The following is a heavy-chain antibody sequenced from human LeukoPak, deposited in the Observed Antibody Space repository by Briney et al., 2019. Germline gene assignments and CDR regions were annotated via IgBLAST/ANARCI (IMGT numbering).Heavy chain of an antibody. CDR3: GSRRTAMFGVIKGPIDY. Sequence: GSLRLSCAASGFTFSDYYMSWIRQPPGKGLEWIGEINHSGSPNNNPSLTSRVSISFDTSKNQFPLKLTSVTAADTAVYYCGSRRTAMFGVIKGPIDYWGQGTLVTVS. J-gene: IGHJ4*02. CDR1: GFTFSDYY. V-gene: IGHV4-34*01. CDR2: INHSGSP. D-gene: IGHD3-3*01.